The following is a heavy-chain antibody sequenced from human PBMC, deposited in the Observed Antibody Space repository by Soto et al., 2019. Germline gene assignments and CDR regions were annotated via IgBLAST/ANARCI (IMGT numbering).Heavy chain of an antibody. D-gene: IGHD3-22*01. J-gene: IGHJ4*02. CDR1: GFTFTNHA. Sequence: GSLRLSCAASGFTFTNHAMSWVRQAPGKGLEWVSDIGGSGSSTYYADSVKGRFTISRDNSKDTLYLQMNGLRAEDTAVYYCARRGYYYYSAGYWDNIHSDYWGQGALVTVSS. CDR3: ARRGYYYYSAGYWDNIHSDY. CDR2: IGGSGSST. V-gene: IGHV3-23*01.